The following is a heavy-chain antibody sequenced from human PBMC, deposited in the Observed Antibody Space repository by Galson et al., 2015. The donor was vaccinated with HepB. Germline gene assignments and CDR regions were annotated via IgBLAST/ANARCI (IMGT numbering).Heavy chain of an antibody. CDR1: RFNVSSKY. CDR3: ARRGDVLSGRYRYYGLDV. V-gene: IGHV3-53*01. D-gene: IGHD3-3*01. Sequence: SLRLSCAASRFNVSSKYMTWVRRAPGKGLEWVSVIYTTDKTDYADSVKGRFTISRDNSKNTLYLQMNSLRPEDTAVYYCARRGDVLSGRYRYYGLDVWGQGTTVTVSS. CDR2: IYTTDKT. J-gene: IGHJ6*02.